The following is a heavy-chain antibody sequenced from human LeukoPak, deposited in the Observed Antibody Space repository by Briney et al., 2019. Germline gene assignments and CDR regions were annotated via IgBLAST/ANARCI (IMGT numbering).Heavy chain of an antibody. Sequence: SETLSLTCAVYGGSSSGYYWSWIRQPPGKGLEWIGEINHSGSTNYNPSLKSRVTISVDTSKNQFSLKLSSVTAADTAVYYCARGVVVVAVTFDYWGQGTLVTVSS. CDR3: ARGVVVVAVTFDY. J-gene: IGHJ4*02. D-gene: IGHD2-15*01. CDR2: INHSGST. CDR1: GGSSSGYY. V-gene: IGHV4-34*01.